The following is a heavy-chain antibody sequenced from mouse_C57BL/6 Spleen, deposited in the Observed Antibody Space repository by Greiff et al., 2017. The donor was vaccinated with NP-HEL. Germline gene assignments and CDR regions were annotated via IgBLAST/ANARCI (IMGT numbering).Heavy chain of an antibody. CDR3: AREALFYYY. Sequence: QVQLQQSGAELARPGASVKLSCKASGYTFTSYGISWVKQRTGQGLEWIGEIYPKSGNTYYNEKFKGKATLTADKSSSTAYMVLRCLTSEDSAVYFCAREALFYYYWGQGTSVTVSS. D-gene: IGHD1-1*01. V-gene: IGHV1-81*01. J-gene: IGHJ4*01. CDR1: GYTFTSYG. CDR2: IYPKSGNT.